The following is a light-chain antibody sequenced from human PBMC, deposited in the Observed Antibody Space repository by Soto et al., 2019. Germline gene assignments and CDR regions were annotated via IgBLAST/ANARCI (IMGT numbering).Light chain of an antibody. CDR3: QQASSYPFA. J-gene: IGKJ3*01. CDR1: QGIRSW. CDR2: AAS. Sequence: DIQMTQSPSYVSASIGDRVTITCRASQGIRSWLAWYQQKPGKAPKLQIYAASSLQSGVLSRFSGRGYGTAFTLSISSLQPEDFDTYVCQQASSYPFAFGPGPNVDVK. V-gene: IGKV1-12*01.